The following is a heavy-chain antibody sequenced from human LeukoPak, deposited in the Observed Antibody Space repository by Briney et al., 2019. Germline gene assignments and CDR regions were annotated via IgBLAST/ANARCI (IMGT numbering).Heavy chain of an antibody. CDR1: GFTFSSYA. D-gene: IGHD3-9*01. Sequence: GGSLRLSCSASGFTFSSYAMHWVRQAPGKGLEYVSAISSNGGSTYYADSVKGRFTISRDNSKNTLYPQMSSLRAEDTAVYYCVKGGRDILTSRRLHNAFDIWGQGTMVTVSS. J-gene: IGHJ3*02. CDR3: VKGGRDILTSRRLHNAFDI. V-gene: IGHV3-64D*09. CDR2: ISSNGGST.